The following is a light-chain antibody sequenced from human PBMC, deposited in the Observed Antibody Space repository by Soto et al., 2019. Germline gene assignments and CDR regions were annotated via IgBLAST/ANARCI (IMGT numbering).Light chain of an antibody. V-gene: IGKV3-11*01. CDR3: QQRSNWPIT. CDR2: DAS. Sequence: EIVLTQSPATLSLSPGERATLSCRASQSVSSYFAWYQQKTGQAPRRLIYDASTRATGIPARFSGSGSGADVSLTISSLETEDFAVYYCQQRSNWPITFGQGTRLEIK. J-gene: IGKJ5*01. CDR1: QSVSSY.